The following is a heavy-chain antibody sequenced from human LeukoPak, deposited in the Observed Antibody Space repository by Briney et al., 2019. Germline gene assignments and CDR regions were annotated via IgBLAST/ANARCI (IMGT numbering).Heavy chain of an antibody. CDR1: GITFSSDW. D-gene: IGHD6-6*01. CDR3: ANRQPPRGYSSSPRSLD. V-gene: IGHV3-7*03. Sequence: GGSLRLSCAASGITFSSDWMSWVRQAPGKGLEWVANIKQDGSEKYYVDSVKGRFTISRDNAKNSLYLQMNSLRAEDTAVYYCANRQPPRGYSSSPRSLDWGQGTLVTVSS. J-gene: IGHJ4*02. CDR2: IKQDGSEK.